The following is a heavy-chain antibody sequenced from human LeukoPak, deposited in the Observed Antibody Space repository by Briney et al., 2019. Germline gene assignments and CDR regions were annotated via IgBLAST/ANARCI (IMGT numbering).Heavy chain of an antibody. CDR3: AKDVWSGWRDSQIDY. D-gene: IGHD6-19*01. Sequence: GGSLRLSCAASGFTFSSYAMSWVRQAPGKGLEWVSAISGSGGSIYYADSVKGRFTISRDNSKNTLYLQMNSLRAEDTAVYYCAKDVWSGWRDSQIDYWGQGTLVTVSS. J-gene: IGHJ4*02. CDR1: GFTFSSYA. V-gene: IGHV3-23*01. CDR2: ISGSGGSI.